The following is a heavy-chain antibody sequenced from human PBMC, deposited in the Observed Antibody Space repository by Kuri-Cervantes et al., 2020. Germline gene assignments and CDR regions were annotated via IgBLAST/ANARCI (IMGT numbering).Heavy chain of an antibody. CDR2: MNPNSGNT. D-gene: IGHD6-13*01. Sequence: ASVQVSCKASGYTFTSYDINWVRQATGQGLELMGWMNPNSGNTGYAQKFQGRVTMTRNISISTAYMELNSLGSEDTAVYYCVRGGRGFSSSWYDYWGWGTLVTVSS. CDR3: VRGGRGFSSSWYDY. J-gene: IGHJ4*02. V-gene: IGHV1-8*01. CDR1: GYTFTSYD.